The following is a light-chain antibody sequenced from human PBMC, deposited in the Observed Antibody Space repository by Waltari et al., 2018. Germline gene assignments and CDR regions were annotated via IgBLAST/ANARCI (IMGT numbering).Light chain of an antibody. V-gene: IGKV1-12*01. Sequence: DIQMTQFPSSVSASVGDRVTITCRASQGISSWLDWYQQKLGKAPKLLIYAASLLQSGVPSRFSGSGSGTDFSLTISSLQPEDFATYYCQQSNSFPCTFGQGTKVEIK. CDR1: QGISSW. CDR3: QQSNSFPCT. J-gene: IGKJ1*01. CDR2: AAS.